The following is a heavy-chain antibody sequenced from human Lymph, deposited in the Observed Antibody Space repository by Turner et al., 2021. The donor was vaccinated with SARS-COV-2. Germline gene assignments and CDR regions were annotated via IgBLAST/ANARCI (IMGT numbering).Heavy chain of an antibody. Sequence: QVQLVQSGAEVKKPGSSVTVSCKASGGTFSSYAISWVRQDPGQGLEWMGGIIPIFGTGNYAQKFQGRVTITADESTSTAYMELSSLRSEDTAVYYCARDTAVAGTLGAFDIWGQGTMVTVSS. V-gene: IGHV1-69*01. CDR3: ARDTAVAGTLGAFDI. D-gene: IGHD6-19*01. CDR1: GGTFSSYA. J-gene: IGHJ3*02. CDR2: IIPIFGTG.